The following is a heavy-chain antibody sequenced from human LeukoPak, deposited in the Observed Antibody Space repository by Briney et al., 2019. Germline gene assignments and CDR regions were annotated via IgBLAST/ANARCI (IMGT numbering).Heavy chain of an antibody. J-gene: IGHJ5*02. D-gene: IGHD6-19*01. CDR1: GGSISSYY. Sequence: SETLSLTCTVSGGSISSYYWSWIRQPPGKGLEWIGYIYYSGSTNYNPSLKSRVTISVDTSKNQFSLKLSSVTAADTAVYYCARVGSGWYLHWFDPWGQGTQVTVSS. CDR2: IYYSGST. V-gene: IGHV4-59*01. CDR3: ARVGSGWYLHWFDP.